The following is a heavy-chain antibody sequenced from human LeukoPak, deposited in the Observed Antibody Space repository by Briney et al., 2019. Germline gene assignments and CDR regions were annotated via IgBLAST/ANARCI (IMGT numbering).Heavy chain of an antibody. CDR2: ISGSGIST. CDR3: ARDQGYYYVY. V-gene: IGHV3-23*01. Sequence: GGSLRLSCAASGFTFSSYAMSWVRQAPGKGLEWVSTISGSGISTYYADSVKGRFTISRDNSRNTLYLQMNSLRAEDTAVYYCARDQGYYYVYWGQGTLVTVSS. CDR1: GFTFSSYA. J-gene: IGHJ4*02. D-gene: IGHD6-13*01.